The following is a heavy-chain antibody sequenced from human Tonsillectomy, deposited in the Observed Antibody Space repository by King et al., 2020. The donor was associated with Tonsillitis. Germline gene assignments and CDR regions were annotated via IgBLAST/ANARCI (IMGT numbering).Heavy chain of an antibody. J-gene: IGHJ4*02. V-gene: IGHV1-2*02. CDR2: INPNRGST. CDR3: GRGGDSFSYYAPFDY. CDR1: GYTFTGYY. D-gene: IGHD3-22*01. Sequence: QLVQSGAEVKKPGASVKVSCKASGYTFTGYYIHWVRQAPGQGREWMGWINPNRGSTDYTQKVQGRVTMNRDTSISTDYMELSRLRSDDTAVDYCGRGGDSFSYYAPFDYWGQGTLVTVSS.